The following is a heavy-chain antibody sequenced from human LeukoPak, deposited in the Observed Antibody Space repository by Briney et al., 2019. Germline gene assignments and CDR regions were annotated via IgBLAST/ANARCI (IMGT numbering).Heavy chain of an antibody. CDR1: GFTFSSYA. CDR3: AKAGFGVAITGPVDYYYYGMDV. V-gene: IGHV3-23*01. J-gene: IGHJ6*02. CDR2: ISGSGGST. D-gene: IGHD3-3*01. Sequence: GGSLRLSCAASGFTFSSYAMSWVRQAPGKGLEWVSAISGSGGSTYYADSVKGRFTISRDNSKNTLYLQMNSLRAEDTAVYYCAKAGFGVAITGPVDYYYYGMDVWGQGTTVTVSS.